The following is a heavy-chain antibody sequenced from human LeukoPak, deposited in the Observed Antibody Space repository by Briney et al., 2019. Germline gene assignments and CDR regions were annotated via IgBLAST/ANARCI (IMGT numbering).Heavy chain of an antibody. CDR2: INWHGGST. CDR3: ARANYGPYYFDY. V-gene: IGHV3-20*04. CDR1: GFTFEDYG. Sequence: GGSLRLSCVASGFTFEDYGMSWVRQSAGKGLEWVSSINWHGGSTHYAESVKGRFTISRDNAKNSLFLQMNSLRAEDTALYYCARANYGPYYFDYWGQGTLVTVSS. D-gene: IGHD4-17*01. J-gene: IGHJ4*02.